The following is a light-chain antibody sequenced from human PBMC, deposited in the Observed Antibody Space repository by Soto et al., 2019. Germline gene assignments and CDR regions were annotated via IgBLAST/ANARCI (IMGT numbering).Light chain of an antibody. J-gene: IGLJ1*01. CDR1: TSNTGSNY. Sequence: VLTQPPSASGTPGQGVTISCSGSTSNTGSNYVYWYQQLPGTAPKLLIYRNNQRPSGVPDRFSGSKSGTSASLAISGLRSDDEADYFCATWDDSLNGFYVFGTGTKVTVL. CDR3: ATWDDSLNGFYV. CDR2: RNN. V-gene: IGLV1-47*01.